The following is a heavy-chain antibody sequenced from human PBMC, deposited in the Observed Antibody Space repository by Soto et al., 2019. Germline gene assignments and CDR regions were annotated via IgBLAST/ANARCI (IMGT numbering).Heavy chain of an antibody. CDR3: AKVLKGGGIKGQIHWNAFDI. CDR1: GFTFSTYG. V-gene: IGHV3-30*18. D-gene: IGHD1-1*01. CDR2: ISYDGSNK. J-gene: IGHJ3*02. Sequence: GGSLRLSCAASGFTFSTYGMHWVRQAPGKGLEWVAVISYDGSNKYYADSVKGRFTISRDNSKNTLYLQMNSLRAEDTAVYYCAKVLKGGGIKGQIHWNAFDIWGQGTMVTVSS.